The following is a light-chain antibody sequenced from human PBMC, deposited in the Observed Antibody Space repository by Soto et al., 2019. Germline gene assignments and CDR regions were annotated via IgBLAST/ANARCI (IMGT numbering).Light chain of an antibody. CDR3: QQYNNWWT. J-gene: IGKJ1*01. CDR1: QSVSSN. Sequence: EIEMTQSPATLSASVGERVTLTCRASQSVSSNLAWYQQKPVQAPRLLISGASTRATGIPARFSGGGSGTEFTLTISSLQSEDFAVYYCQQYNNWWTFGQGTKVDIK. V-gene: IGKV3-15*01. CDR2: GAS.